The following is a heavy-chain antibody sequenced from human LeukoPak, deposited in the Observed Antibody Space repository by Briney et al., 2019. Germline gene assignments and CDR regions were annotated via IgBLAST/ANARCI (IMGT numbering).Heavy chain of an antibody. Sequence: ASVKVSCKASGYTFTSYDINWVRQATGQGLEWMGWMNPNSGNTGYAQKFQGRVTMTRDTSISTAYMELSRLRSDDTAVYYCARQGESSPGVRYFDWLLNPGFSGYYMDVWGKGTTVTISS. CDR1: GYTFTSYD. D-gene: IGHD3-9*01. CDR3: ARQGESSPGVRYFDWLLNPGFSGYYMDV. V-gene: IGHV1-8*01. CDR2: MNPNSGNT. J-gene: IGHJ6*03.